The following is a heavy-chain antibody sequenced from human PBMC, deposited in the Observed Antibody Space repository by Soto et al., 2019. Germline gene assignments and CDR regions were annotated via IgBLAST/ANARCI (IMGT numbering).Heavy chain of an antibody. CDR3: ARAVGFGYYYYHMDL. J-gene: IGHJ6*02. CDR1: GDSVTSVGDY. Sequence: SETLSLTCTVSGDSVTSVGDYWRCIRQPPGKGLEEIGYLYYSGSADYNPSLGSRVTISSDTSKTQFSLKLTSVTSADTAVYYCARAVGFGYYYYHMDLWGQGTTV. D-gene: IGHD3-10*01. CDR2: LYYSGSA. V-gene: IGHV4-61*08.